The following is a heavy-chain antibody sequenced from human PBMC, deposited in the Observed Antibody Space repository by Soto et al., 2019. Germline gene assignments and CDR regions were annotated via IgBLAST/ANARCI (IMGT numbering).Heavy chain of an antibody. Sequence: ASVKVSGKASGYTFTSYAMHWVRQAPGQRLEWMGWINAGNGNTKYSQKFQGRVTITRDTSASTAYMELSSLRSEDTAVYYCASVVAKALYYYGMDVWGQGTTVTVSS. V-gene: IGHV1-3*01. CDR1: GYTFTSYA. CDR3: ASVVAKALYYYGMDV. CDR2: INAGNGNT. J-gene: IGHJ6*02. D-gene: IGHD2-15*01.